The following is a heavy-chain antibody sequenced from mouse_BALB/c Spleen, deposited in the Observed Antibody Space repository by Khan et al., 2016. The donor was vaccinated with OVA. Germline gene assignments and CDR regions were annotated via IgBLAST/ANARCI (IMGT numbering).Heavy chain of an antibody. J-gene: IGHJ3*01. CDR1: GYTFTDYN. Sequence: QVQLQQSGVELARPGASVKLSCKTSGYTFTDYNINWMRQRTGQGLEWIGEIYPGSDNTFYNEKFRGKATLTADKSSSTAYMQLSSLTSEDSAVYFCAREWAAWFPYWGQGTLVTVSA. CDR3: AREWAAWFPY. V-gene: IGHV1-77*01. CDR2: IYPGSDNT.